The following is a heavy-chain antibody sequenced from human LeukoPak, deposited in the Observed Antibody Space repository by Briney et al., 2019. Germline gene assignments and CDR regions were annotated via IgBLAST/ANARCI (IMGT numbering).Heavy chain of an antibody. V-gene: IGHV4-59*01. CDR1: GGSISNYY. J-gene: IGHJ3*02. Sequence: PSETLSLTCTVSGGSISNYYWSWIRQPPGKGLEWIAYIYYRGSTNYNPSLKSRVTISVDTSKNQFSLKLSSVTAADTAVYYCARDRRWELLHAFDIWGQGTMVTVSS. CDR3: ARDRRWELLHAFDI. D-gene: IGHD1-26*01. CDR2: IYYRGST.